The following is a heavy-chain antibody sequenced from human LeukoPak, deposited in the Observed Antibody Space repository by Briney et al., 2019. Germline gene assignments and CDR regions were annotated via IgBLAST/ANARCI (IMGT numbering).Heavy chain of an antibody. J-gene: IGHJ5*02. CDR2: IYSSGNT. D-gene: IGHD3-10*01. Sequence: SETLSLTCAVSGASISSSNYYWGWVRQSPGKGLEWIGNIYSSGNTYYNASLKSRVTMYIDTSKNQFSLKLSSVTAADTAVYYCARQYHYYGSGSSWFDPWGQGTLVTVSS. V-gene: IGHV4-39*01. CDR3: ARQYHYYGSGSSWFDP. CDR1: GASISSSNYY.